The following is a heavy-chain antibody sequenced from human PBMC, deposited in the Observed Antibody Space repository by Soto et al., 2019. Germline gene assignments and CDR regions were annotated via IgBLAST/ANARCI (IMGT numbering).Heavy chain of an antibody. CDR1: GESISSSSYY. J-gene: IGHJ4*02. CDR3: ARQRTTVVTQAYFDH. CDR2: IYYSGRT. Sequence: PSETLRLTCIVSGESISSSSYYWGWIRQPPGKGLEWIGSIYYSGRTYYNPSFKSRVTISIDTSKNQFSLKLSSVTATDTAVYYCARQRTTVVTQAYFDHWGQGALVTVSS. V-gene: IGHV4-39*01. D-gene: IGHD2-21*02.